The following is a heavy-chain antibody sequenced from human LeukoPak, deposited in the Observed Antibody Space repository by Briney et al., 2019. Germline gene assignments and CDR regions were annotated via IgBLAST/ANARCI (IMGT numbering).Heavy chain of an antibody. V-gene: IGHV3-21*01. CDR3: ARVRAVAGGFDN. CDR1: RFTFSSYS. J-gene: IGHJ4*02. D-gene: IGHD6-19*01. CDR2: ISSGSSFI. Sequence: GGSLRLSCAASRFTFSSYSMNWVRQAPGKGLEWVSFISSGSSFIYYADSVKGRFTISRDSAKNSLFLQMNGLTEEDTAVYYCARVRAVAGGFDNWGQGTLVTVSS.